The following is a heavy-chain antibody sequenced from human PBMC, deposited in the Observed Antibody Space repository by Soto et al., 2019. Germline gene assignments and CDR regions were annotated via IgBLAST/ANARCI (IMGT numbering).Heavy chain of an antibody. CDR1: GYPFTGYY. CDR3: ARGGLMVLYYGMDV. D-gene: IGHD2-8*01. CDR2: INPNNGGT. V-gene: IGHV1-2*02. Sequence: SVKVSCKASGYPFTGYYMHWVREAPGQGLEWMGWINPNNGGTYSAQKFQGRVTMTGDTSISTVYMEMSSLRSDDTAVYYCARGGLMVLYYGMDVWGQGTTVTVS. J-gene: IGHJ6*02.